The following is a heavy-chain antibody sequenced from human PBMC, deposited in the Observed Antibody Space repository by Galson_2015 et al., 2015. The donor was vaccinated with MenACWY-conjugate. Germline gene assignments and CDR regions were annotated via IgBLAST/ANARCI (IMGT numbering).Heavy chain of an antibody. D-gene: IGHD2-8*01. J-gene: IGHJ4*02. V-gene: IGHV3-7*03. Sequence: SLRLSCAASGFTFNNYWMSWVRQVPGKGPEWVANIKQDGSEKYYVDSVKGRFTISRDNAKSTLFLQMNRLRTEDTAVYYCARGTNDWKGVDDWGQGTLVTVSS. CDR2: IKQDGSEK. CDR1: GFTFNNYW. CDR3: ARGTNDWKGVDD.